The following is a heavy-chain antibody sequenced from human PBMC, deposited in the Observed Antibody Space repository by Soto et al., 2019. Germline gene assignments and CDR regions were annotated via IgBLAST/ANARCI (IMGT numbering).Heavy chain of an antibody. V-gene: IGHV6-1*01. CDR1: GDSVSSNSAA. Sequence: PSQTLSLTCVISGDSVSSNSAAWNWIRQSPSRGLEWLGRTYYRSKWYNDYAVSVKSRITINPDTSKNQFSLQLNSVTPEDTAVYYCARDLIDSSGWYPFWFDPWGQGTLVTVSS. J-gene: IGHJ5*02. CDR2: TYYRSKWYN. D-gene: IGHD6-19*01. CDR3: ARDLIDSSGWYPFWFDP.